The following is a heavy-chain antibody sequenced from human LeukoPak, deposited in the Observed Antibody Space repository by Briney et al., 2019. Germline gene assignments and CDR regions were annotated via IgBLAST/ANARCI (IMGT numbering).Heavy chain of an antibody. CDR2: IRYDGSNK. CDR3: AKRPDYGEPPLGWFDP. Sequence: GGSLRLSCAASGFTFSSYGMHWVRQAPGKGLEWVAFIRYDGSNKYYADSVKGRFTISRDNSKNTLYLQMNSLRAEDTAVYYCAKRPDYGEPPLGWFDPWGQGNLVNVSS. V-gene: IGHV3-30*02. CDR1: GFTFSSYG. D-gene: IGHD4-17*01. J-gene: IGHJ5*02.